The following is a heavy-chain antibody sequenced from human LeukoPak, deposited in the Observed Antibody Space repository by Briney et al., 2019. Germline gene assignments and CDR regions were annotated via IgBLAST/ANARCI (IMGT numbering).Heavy chain of an antibody. J-gene: IGHJ4*02. CDR1: GFTFSSYW. V-gene: IGHV3-7*01. D-gene: IGHD3-16*01. Sequence: GGSLRLSCAASGFTFSSYWMSWVRQAPGKGLGWVANIKQDGSEKYYVDSVNGRFTIARDNAKNSLYLQMNSLRAEDTAVYYCARDWGGFDYWGPGTLVTASS. CDR2: IKQDGSEK. CDR3: ARDWGGFDY.